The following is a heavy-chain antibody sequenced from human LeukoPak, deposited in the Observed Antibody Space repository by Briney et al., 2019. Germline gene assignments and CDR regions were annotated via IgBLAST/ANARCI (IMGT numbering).Heavy chain of an antibody. J-gene: IGHJ4*02. CDR1: GGSFSGYY. Sequence: SETLSLTCAVYGGSFSGYYWSWIRQPPGEGLEWIGEINHSGSTNYNPSLKSRVTISVDTSKNQFSLELSSVTAADTAVYYCARRPMVRGVIDYWGQGTQVTVSS. D-gene: IGHD3-10*01. CDR2: INHSGST. V-gene: IGHV4-34*01. CDR3: ARRPMVRGVIDY.